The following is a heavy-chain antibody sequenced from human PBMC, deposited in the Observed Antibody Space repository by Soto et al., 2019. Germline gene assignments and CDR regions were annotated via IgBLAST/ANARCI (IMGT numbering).Heavy chain of an antibody. CDR3: ARAYSGSYAHWFDP. V-gene: IGHV3-33*01. Sequence: QVQLVESGGGVVQPGRSLRLSCAASGFTFSSYGMHWVRQAPGKGLEWVAVIWYDGSNKYYADSVKGGFTISRDNSKNTLYLQMNGLRAEDTAVYYCARAYSGSYAHWFDPWGQGALVTVYS. J-gene: IGHJ5*02. D-gene: IGHD1-26*01. CDR2: IWYDGSNK. CDR1: GFTFSSYG.